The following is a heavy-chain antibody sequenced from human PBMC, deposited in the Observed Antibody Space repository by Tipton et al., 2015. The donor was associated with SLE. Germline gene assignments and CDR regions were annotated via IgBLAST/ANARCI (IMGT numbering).Heavy chain of an antibody. Sequence: TLSLTCTVSGGPISSGGYYWSWIRQPAGKGLEWIGHIYTSGSTNYNPSLKSRVTISVDTSKNQFSLKLTSVTAADTAVYYCARGYIEMTTWGQGILVTVSS. CDR1: GGPISSGGYY. D-gene: IGHD5-24*01. J-gene: IGHJ4*02. CDR3: ARGYIEMTT. CDR2: IYTSGST. V-gene: IGHV4-61*09.